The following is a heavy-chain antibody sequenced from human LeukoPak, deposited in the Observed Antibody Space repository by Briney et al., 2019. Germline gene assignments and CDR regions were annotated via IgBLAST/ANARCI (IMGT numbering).Heavy chain of an antibody. J-gene: IGHJ4*02. CDR2: MNPNSGNT. V-gene: IGHV1-8*01. CDR1: GYTFTSYD. Sequence: GASVKVSCKASGYTFTSYDINWVRQATGQGLEWMGWMNPNSGNTGYAQKFQGRVTMTRNTSISTAYMELSSLRSEDTAVYYCSLTGYYREMYYFDYWGQGTLVTVSS. CDR3: SLTGYYREMYYFDY. D-gene: IGHD3-9*01.